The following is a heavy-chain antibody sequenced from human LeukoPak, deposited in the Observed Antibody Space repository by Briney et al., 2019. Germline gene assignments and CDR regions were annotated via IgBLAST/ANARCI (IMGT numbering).Heavy chain of an antibody. D-gene: IGHD3-10*01. Sequence: GGSLRLSCAASGFTFSSYAMSWVRQAPGKGLEWVSAISGSGGSTYYADSVKGRFTISRDNTKNTLYLQMNSLRAEDTAVYYCAKDNYYYDTFDIWGQGTMVTVSS. CDR3: AKDNYYYDTFDI. V-gene: IGHV3-23*01. CDR2: ISGSGGST. CDR1: GFTFSSYA. J-gene: IGHJ3*02.